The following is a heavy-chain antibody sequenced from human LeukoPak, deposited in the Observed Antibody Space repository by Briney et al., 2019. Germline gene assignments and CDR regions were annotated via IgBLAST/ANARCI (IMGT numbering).Heavy chain of an antibody. CDR2: IYYSGST. CDR1: GGSISSYY. J-gene: IGHJ3*02. V-gene: IGHV4-59*08. Sequence: PSETLSLTCTVSGGSISSYYWSWIRQPPGKGLEWIGYIYYSGSTNYNPSLKSRVTISVDTSKNQFSLKLSSVTAADTAVYYCARHDRWVRGVIFSPPRIWGQGTMVTVSS. D-gene: IGHD3-10*01. CDR3: ARHDRWVRGVIFSPPRI.